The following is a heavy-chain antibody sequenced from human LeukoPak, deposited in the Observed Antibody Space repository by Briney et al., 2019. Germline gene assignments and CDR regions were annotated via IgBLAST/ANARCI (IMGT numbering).Heavy chain of an antibody. Sequence: GAPVKVSCKASGGTFSSYAISWVRQAPGQGLEWMGGIIPIFGTANYAQKFQGRVTITADESTSTAYMELSSLRSEDTAVYYCASNMVSYYYYYGMDVWGQGTTVTVSS. CDR2: IIPIFGTA. CDR3: ASNMVSYYYYYGMDV. D-gene: IGHD3-10*01. CDR1: GGTFSSYA. J-gene: IGHJ6*02. V-gene: IGHV1-69*13.